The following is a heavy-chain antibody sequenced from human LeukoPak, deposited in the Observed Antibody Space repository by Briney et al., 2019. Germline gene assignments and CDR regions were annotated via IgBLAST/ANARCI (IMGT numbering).Heavy chain of an antibody. V-gene: IGHV4-59*01. CDR2: IYYSGST. CDR3: ASGRQQLAHYGMDV. CDR1: GGSISSYY. J-gene: IGHJ6*02. Sequence: PSETLSLTCTVSGGSISSYYWSWIRQPPGKGLEWIGYIYYSGSTNYNPSLMSRVTISVDTSKNQFSLKLSSVTAADTAVYYCASGRQQLAHYGMDVWGQGTTVTVSS. D-gene: IGHD6-13*01.